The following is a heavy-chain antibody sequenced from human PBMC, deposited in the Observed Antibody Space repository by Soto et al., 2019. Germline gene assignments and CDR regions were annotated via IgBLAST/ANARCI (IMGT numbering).Heavy chain of an antibody. CDR1: GGTFSSYA. D-gene: IGHD4-17*01. V-gene: IGHV1-69*01. J-gene: IGHJ4*02. CDR2: IIPIFGTA. CDR3: ARGRWRYGDYRYYFDY. Sequence: QVQLVQSGAEVKKPGSSVKVSCKASGGTFSSYAISWVRQAPGQGLEGMGGIIPIFGTANYAQKFQGRVTITADESTSTAYMELSSLRSEDTAVYYCARGRWRYGDYRYYFDYWGQGTLVTVSS.